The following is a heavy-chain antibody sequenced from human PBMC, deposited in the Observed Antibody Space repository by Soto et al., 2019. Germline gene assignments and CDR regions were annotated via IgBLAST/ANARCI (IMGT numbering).Heavy chain of an antibody. J-gene: IGHJ4*02. CDR3: ATDWGLSGYEWRFDY. Sequence: QVQLVQSGAEVKKPGASVKVSCKVSGYTLTELSLHCVRQAPGKGLEWMGGFDPEDGETIYAQKFQGRVTMTEDTSTDPAYMELSSLRSEDTAVYYCATDWGLSGYEWRFDYRGQGTLVTVSS. V-gene: IGHV1-24*01. D-gene: IGHD5-12*01. CDR1: GYTLTELS. CDR2: FDPEDGET.